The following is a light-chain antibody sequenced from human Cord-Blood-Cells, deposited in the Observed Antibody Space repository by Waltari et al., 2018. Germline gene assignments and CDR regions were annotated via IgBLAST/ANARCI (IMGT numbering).Light chain of an antibody. CDR1: SSDAGSYNL. Sequence: QSALTQPASVSGSPGQSITISCTGTSSDAGSYNLVPWYQQHPGKAPKLMIYEGSKRPSGVSNRFSGSKSGNTASLTISGLQAEDEADYYCCSYAGSSTFYVFGTGTKVTVL. J-gene: IGLJ1*01. V-gene: IGLV2-23*01. CDR3: CSYAGSSTFYV. CDR2: EGS.